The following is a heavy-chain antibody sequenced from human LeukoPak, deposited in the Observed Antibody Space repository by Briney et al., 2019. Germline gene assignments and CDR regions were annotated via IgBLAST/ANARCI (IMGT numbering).Heavy chain of an antibody. CDR3: AKEGSGSFYYYYGMDV. D-gene: IGHD3-10*01. V-gene: IGHV3-23*01. Sequence: PGGSLRLSCAASGFSFSSYAMSWVRQAPGKGLEWVSAISGSGGSTYYADSVKGRFTISRDNSKNTLYLQMNSLRAEDTAVYYCAKEGSGSFYYYYGMDVWGQGTTVTVSS. J-gene: IGHJ6*02. CDR2: ISGSGGST. CDR1: GFSFSSYA.